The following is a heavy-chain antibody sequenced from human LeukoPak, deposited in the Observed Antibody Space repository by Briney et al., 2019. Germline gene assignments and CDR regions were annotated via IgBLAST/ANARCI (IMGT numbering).Heavy chain of an antibody. CDR1: GFTFSSYA. J-gene: IGHJ5*02. D-gene: IGHD1-26*01. V-gene: IGHV3-64*02. CDR2: ISSNGGST. CDR3: AREISPGNWFDP. Sequence: GGSLRLSCAASGFTFSSYAMHWVRQAPGKGLEYVAAISSNGGSTYYAGSVKGRFTISRDNSKNTLYLQMGSLRADDMAAYYCAREISPGNWFDPWGQGTLVTVSS.